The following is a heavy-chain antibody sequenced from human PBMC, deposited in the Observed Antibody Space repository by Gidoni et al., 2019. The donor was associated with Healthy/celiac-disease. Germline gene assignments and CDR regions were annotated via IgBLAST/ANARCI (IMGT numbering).Heavy chain of an antibody. CDR1: GFTFSDYY. CDR3: ARGEGGSSWYVIYFDY. D-gene: IGHD6-13*01. CDR2: ISSSSSYT. V-gene: IGHV3-11*06. J-gene: IGHJ4*02. Sequence: QVQLVESGGGLVKPGGSLRLSCAASGFTFSDYYMSWIRQAPGKGLEWVSYISSSSSYTNYADSVKGRFTISRDNAKNSLYLQMNSLRAEDTAVYYCARGEGGSSWYVIYFDYWGQGTLVTVSS.